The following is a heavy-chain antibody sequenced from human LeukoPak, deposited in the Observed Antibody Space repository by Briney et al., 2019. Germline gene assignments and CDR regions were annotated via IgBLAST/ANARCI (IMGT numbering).Heavy chain of an antibody. Sequence: GASVKVSCKASGYTFTSYGISWVRQAPGQGLEWMGWISAYNGNTNYAQKLQGRVTMTTDTSTSTAYMELRSLRSDDTAVYYCAAGRPYYYDSSGYYYVKAFDIWGQGTMVTVSS. CDR2: ISAYNGNT. D-gene: IGHD3-22*01. CDR3: AAGRPYYYDSSGYYYVKAFDI. CDR1: GYTFTSYG. J-gene: IGHJ3*02. V-gene: IGHV1-18*01.